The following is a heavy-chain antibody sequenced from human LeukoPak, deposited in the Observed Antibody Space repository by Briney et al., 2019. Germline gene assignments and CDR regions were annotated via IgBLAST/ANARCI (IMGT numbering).Heavy chain of an antibody. J-gene: IGHJ3*02. CDR3: AKHGYDSSGYYSGAFDI. Sequence: ASVKVSCKASGYTFASYDINWVRQATGQGLEWMGWMNPNSGNTGYAQKFQGRVTMTRNTSISTAYMELSSLRSEDTAVYYCAKHGYDSSGYYSGAFDIWGQGTMVTVSS. CDR1: GYTFASYD. V-gene: IGHV1-8*01. D-gene: IGHD3-22*01. CDR2: MNPNSGNT.